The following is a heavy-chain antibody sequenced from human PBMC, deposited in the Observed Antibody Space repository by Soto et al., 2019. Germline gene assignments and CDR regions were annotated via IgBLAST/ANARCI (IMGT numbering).Heavy chain of an antibody. Sequence: SETLSLTCTVSGGSISSYYWSWIRQPPGKGLEWIGYIYYSGSTNYNPSLKSRVTISVDTSKNQFSLKLSSVTAADTAVYYCARDPGIKSSGSYQHYYYYYGMDVWGQGPTVTVSS. CDR3: ARDPGIKSSGSYQHYYYYYGMDV. J-gene: IGHJ6*02. D-gene: IGHD3-10*01. CDR1: GGSISSYY. V-gene: IGHV4-59*01. CDR2: IYYSGST.